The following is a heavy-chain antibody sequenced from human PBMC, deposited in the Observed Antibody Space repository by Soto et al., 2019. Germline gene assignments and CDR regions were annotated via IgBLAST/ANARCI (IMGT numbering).Heavy chain of an antibody. Sequence: QVQLVQSGAEVKKPGSSVKVSCKASGGTFSSYAISWVRQAPGQGLEWMGGILPIFGTANYAHKFQGRVPITADESTSTAYIELSSLRSEDTAVYYCARHVPAAGYYYGMDVCGQGTTVTVSS. V-gene: IGHV1-69*12. CDR2: ILPIFGTA. D-gene: IGHD2-2*01. CDR3: ARHVPAAGYYYGMDV. CDR1: GGTFSSYA. J-gene: IGHJ6*02.